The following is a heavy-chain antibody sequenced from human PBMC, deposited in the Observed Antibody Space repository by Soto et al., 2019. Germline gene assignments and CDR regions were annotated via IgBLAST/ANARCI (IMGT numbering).Heavy chain of an antibody. CDR3: TRHDWLDP. CDR1: GITVSVDS. Sequence: EVQLVESGGGLIQPGGSLRLSCAASGITVSVDSMIWVRQAPGKGLEWVSLFYNTGFIHYADSVKGRFTISRDNSKNTLYLQMNSLRAEDTAVYFCTRHDWLDPWGQGTLVTVSS. V-gene: IGHV3-53*01. J-gene: IGHJ5*02. CDR2: FYNTGFI.